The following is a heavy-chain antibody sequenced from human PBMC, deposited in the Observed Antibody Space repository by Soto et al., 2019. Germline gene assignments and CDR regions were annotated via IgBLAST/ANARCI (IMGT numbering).Heavy chain of an antibody. V-gene: IGHV4-61*01. D-gene: IGHD3-10*01. CDR3: ARVFRGRYYGSGSPFDY. CDR2: IYYSGST. J-gene: IGHJ4*02. Sequence: KPSETLSLTCTFSCGPVSSGSYYWSWIRQPPGKGLEWIGYIYYSGSTNYNPSLKSRVTISVDTSKNQFSLKLSSVTAADTAVYYCARVFRGRYYGSGSPFDYWGQVTLVTVSS. CDR1: CGPVSSGSYY.